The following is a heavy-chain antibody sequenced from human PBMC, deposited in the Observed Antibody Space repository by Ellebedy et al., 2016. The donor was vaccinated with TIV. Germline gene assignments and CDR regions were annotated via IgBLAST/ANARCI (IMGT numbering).Heavy chain of an antibody. J-gene: IGHJ3*01. Sequence: GESLKISXKGSGFIFPTYWIAWVRQMPGRGLEWMGIIYTGDSDTRYSPSVEGQVTMSVDKSLRTVYMQLRNLKASDSGMYYCATLLDGSDSAARAFDFWGQGTMVTVSS. V-gene: IGHV5-51*01. CDR2: IYTGDSDT. CDR3: ATLLDGSDSAARAFDF. D-gene: IGHD2-21*01. CDR1: GFIFPTYW.